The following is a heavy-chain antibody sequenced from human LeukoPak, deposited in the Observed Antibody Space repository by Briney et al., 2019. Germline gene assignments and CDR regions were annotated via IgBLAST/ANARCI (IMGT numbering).Heavy chain of an antibody. V-gene: IGHV1-2*02. D-gene: IGHD1-26*01. CDR1: GYTFTGYY. J-gene: IGHJ4*02. Sequence: GASVKVSCKASGYTFTGYYMHWVRQAPGQGLEWMGWINPNSGGTNYAQKFQGRVTMTRDTSISTAYMELSGLRSDDTAVYYCARDTSGSYQFDYWGQGTLVTVSS. CDR2: INPNSGGT. CDR3: ARDTSGSYQFDY.